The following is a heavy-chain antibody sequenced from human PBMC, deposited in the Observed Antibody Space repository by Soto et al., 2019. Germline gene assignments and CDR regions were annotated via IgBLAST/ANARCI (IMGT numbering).Heavy chain of an antibody. D-gene: IGHD2-2*01. CDR1: GGTFSSYA. J-gene: IGHJ5*02. CDR3: ARDLYCSSTSCHPAHWFDP. Sequence: GASVKVSCKASGGTFSSYAISWVRQAPGQGLEWMGGIIPIFGTANYAQKFQGRVTITADKSTSTAYMELSSLRSEDTAVYYCARDLYCSSTSCHPAHWFDPWGQGTLVTVSS. CDR2: IIPIFGTA. V-gene: IGHV1-69*06.